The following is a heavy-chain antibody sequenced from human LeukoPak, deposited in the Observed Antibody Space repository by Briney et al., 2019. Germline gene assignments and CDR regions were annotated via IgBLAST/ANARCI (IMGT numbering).Heavy chain of an antibody. CDR2: ISSSSSYI. Sequence: GGSLRLSCAASGFTFSSYSMNWVRQAPGKGLEWVSSISSSSSYIYYADSVKGRFTISRDNAKNSLYLQMNSLRAEDTAVYYCASHEEWELLHYFDYWGQGTLVTVSS. CDR3: ASHEEWELLHYFDY. D-gene: IGHD1-26*01. CDR1: GFTFSSYS. V-gene: IGHV3-21*01. J-gene: IGHJ4*02.